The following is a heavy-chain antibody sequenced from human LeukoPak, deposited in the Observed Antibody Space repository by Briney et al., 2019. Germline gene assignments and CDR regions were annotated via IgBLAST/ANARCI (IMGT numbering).Heavy chain of an antibody. CDR3: ARDLRGSSNWFDP. CDR1: GASISSWY. J-gene: IGHJ5*02. V-gene: IGHV4-59*01. D-gene: IGHD6-6*01. CDR2: IYGSGNT. Sequence: SETLSLTCTVSGASISSWYWSWIRQPPGKGLEWIGYIYGSGNTNYNPSLKSRVTISVDTSKNQFSLKLSSVTAADTAVYYCARDLRGSSNWFDPWGQGTLVTVSS.